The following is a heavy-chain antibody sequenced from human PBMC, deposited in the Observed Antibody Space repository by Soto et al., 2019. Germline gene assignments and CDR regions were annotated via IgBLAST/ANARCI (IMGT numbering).Heavy chain of an antibody. V-gene: IGHV4-4*02. J-gene: IGHJ4*02. CDR3: ARGVVVTAIATIIDY. CDR1: GGSISSSNW. D-gene: IGHD2-21*02. Sequence: SETLSLTCAVSGGSISSSNWWSWVRQPPGKGLEWIGEIYHSGSTNYNPSLKSRVTISVDKSKNQFSLKLSSVTPADTAVYYCARGVVVTAIATIIDYWGQGTLVTVSS. CDR2: IYHSGST.